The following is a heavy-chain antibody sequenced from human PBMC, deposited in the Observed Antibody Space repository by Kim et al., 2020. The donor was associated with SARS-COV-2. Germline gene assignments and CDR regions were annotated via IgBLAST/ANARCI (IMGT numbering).Heavy chain of an antibody. Sequence: SGPTLVNPTQTLTLTCTFSGFSLSTSGVGVGWIRQPPGKALEWLAVIYWDDDKRYSPFLKSRLTITKGTSKNQVVLTMTNMDPVDTATYYCAHIVVIMGSVDYWGLGTLVTVSS. J-gene: IGHJ4*02. CDR2: IYWDDDK. CDR1: GFSLSTSGVG. D-gene: IGHD3-3*01. CDR3: AHIVVIMGSVDY. V-gene: IGHV2-5*02.